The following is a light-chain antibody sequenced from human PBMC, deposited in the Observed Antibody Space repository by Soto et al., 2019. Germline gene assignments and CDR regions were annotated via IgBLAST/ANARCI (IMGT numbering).Light chain of an antibody. J-gene: IGKJ4*01. CDR3: QHYTNWPLT. CDR2: GAS. CDR1: HSVSSR. V-gene: IGKV3-15*01. Sequence: EIVMTQSPATLSVSPGERATLSCRASHSVSSRLAWYQQKPGQAPRLLIYGASTRATGLPARCSGSGSGTEFTLTISRLQSEDFAVYYCQHYTNWPLTFGGGTKVEIK.